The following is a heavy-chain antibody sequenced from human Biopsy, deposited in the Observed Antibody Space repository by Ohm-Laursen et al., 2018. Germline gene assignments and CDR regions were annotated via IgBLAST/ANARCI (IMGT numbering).Heavy chain of an antibody. V-gene: IGHV3-30*02. D-gene: IGHD3-10*01. CDR2: IYYDGSDK. Sequence: SLRLSCSASGFSFSSYGMHWVRQAPGKGLEWVALIYYDGSDKYYADSVKGRFTISRDNSKNTLYLQMNSLRPEDTAVYYCAKQEGVAYGDIDYWGQGTLVTVSS. J-gene: IGHJ4*02. CDR1: GFSFSSYG. CDR3: AKQEGVAYGDIDY.